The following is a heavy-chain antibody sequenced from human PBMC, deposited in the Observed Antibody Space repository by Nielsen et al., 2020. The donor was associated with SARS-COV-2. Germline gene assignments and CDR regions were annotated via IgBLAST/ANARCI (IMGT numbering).Heavy chain of an antibody. J-gene: IGHJ3*02. CDR3: ARSGPKEAYCGGDCYSDAFDI. CDR2: ISSSSSYI. CDR1: GFTFSSYS. Sequence: GESLKISCAASGFTFSSYSMNWVRQAPGKGLEWVSSISSSSSYIYYADSVKGRFTISRDNAKNSLYLQMNSLRAEDTAVYYCARSGPKEAYCGGDCYSDAFDIWGQGTMVTVSS. V-gene: IGHV3-21*01. D-gene: IGHD2-21*02.